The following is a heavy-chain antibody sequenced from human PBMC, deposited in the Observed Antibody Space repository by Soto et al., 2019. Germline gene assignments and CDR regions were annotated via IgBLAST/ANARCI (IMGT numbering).Heavy chain of an antibody. CDR3: ARGFYDSSGYYFERMRNDAFDI. J-gene: IGHJ3*02. V-gene: IGHV1-18*01. Sequence: ASVKVSCKASGYTFTSYGISWVRQAPGQGLEWMGWISAYNGNTNYAQKLQGRVTMTTDTSTSTAYMELRSLRSDDTAVYYCARGFYDSSGYYFERMRNDAFDIWGQGTMVTVSS. CDR1: GYTFTSYG. CDR2: ISAYNGNT. D-gene: IGHD3-22*01.